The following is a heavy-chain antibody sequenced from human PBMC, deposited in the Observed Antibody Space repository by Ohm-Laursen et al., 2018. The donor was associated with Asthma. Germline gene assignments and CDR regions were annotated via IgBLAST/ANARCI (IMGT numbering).Heavy chain of an antibody. CDR2: IFPHGRHT. D-gene: IGHD5-24*01. J-gene: IGHJ4*02. CDR3: ARGSLEGLQ. CDR1: GFTFSDYF. V-gene: IGHV3-74*01. Sequence: SLRLSCAATGFTFSDYFMHWVRQGPGEGLVWISHIFPHGRHTNYADSVKGRFTISRDDAQNTLYLQMNSLRAGDTAVYYCARGSLEGLQWGQGTLVTVSS.